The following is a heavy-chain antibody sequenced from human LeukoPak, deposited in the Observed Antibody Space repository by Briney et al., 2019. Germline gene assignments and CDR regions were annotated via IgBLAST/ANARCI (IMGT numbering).Heavy chain of an antibody. CDR1: GYTFTSYD. D-gene: IGHD6-19*01. CDR2: INPNSGNT. V-gene: IGHV1-8*01. J-gene: IGHJ4*02. CDR3: ARGRGAVAGTGGNYFDY. Sequence: GASVKVSCKASGYTFTSYDINGVRQATGQGLEWMGWINPNSGNTGYAQKFQGRVTMTRNTSISTAYMELSSLRSEDTAVYFCARGRGAVAGTGGNYFDYWGQGTLVTVSS.